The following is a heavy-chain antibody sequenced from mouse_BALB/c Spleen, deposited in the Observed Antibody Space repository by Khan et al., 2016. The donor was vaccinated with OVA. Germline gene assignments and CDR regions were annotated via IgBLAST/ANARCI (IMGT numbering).Heavy chain of an antibody. Sequence: EVELVESGGGLVQPGGSLKLSCAASGFTFSGYGMSWVRQTPDKRLELVATINSNGGTIYYPDSVKGRFTISRDNAKNTLHLQMSSLKSEDTAMYYCPRIYYRYDESCWYFGVWGAGTTVTVST. CDR1: GFTFSGYG. V-gene: IGHV5-6-3*01. CDR2: INSNGGTI. CDR3: PRIYYRYDESCWYFGV. D-gene: IGHD2-14*01. J-gene: IGHJ1*01.